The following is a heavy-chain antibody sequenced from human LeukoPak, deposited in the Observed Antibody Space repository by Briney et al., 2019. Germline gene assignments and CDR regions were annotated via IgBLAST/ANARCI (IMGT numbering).Heavy chain of an antibody. CDR3: ARDLDDAFDI. D-gene: IGHD1-1*01. CDR2: ISAYNGNT. V-gene: IGHV1-18*01. CDR1: GYTFTSYG. Sequence: VASVKVPCKASGYTFTSYGISWVRQAPGQWLEWMGWISAYNGNTNYAQKLQGRVTMTTDTSTSTAYMELRSLRSDDTAVYYCARDLDDAFDIWGQGTMVTVSS. J-gene: IGHJ3*02.